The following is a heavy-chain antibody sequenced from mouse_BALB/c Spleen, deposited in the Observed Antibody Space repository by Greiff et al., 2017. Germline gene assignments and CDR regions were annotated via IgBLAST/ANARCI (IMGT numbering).Heavy chain of an antibody. D-gene: IGHD2-4*01. J-gene: IGHJ3*01. Sequence: QVQLQQPGAELVKPGASVKLSCKASGYTFTSYWMHWVKQRPGQGLEWIGEINPSNGRTNYNEKFKSKATLTVDKSSSTAYMQLSSRTSEDSAVYYCARRGECDYVDWFAYWGQGTLVTVSA. CDR1: GYTFTSYW. V-gene: IGHV1S81*02. CDR3: ARRGECDYVDWFAY. CDR2: INPSNGRT.